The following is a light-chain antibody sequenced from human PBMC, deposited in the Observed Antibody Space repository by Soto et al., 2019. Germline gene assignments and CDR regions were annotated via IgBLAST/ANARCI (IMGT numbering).Light chain of an antibody. CDR1: QSILYSSNNKNY. V-gene: IGKV4-1*01. CDR2: WAS. J-gene: IGKJ1*01. Sequence: DIEMTQSPDSLAVSLGERATINCKSSQSILYSSNNKNYLAWYQQKPGQPPKLLIYWASTRESGVPDRFSGSGSGTDFTLTISSLQAEDVAVYYCQQYYSTPWTFGQRTKVEIK. CDR3: QQYYSTPWT.